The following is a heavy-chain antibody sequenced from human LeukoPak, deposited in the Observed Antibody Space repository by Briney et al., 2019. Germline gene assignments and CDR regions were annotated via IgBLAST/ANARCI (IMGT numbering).Heavy chain of an antibody. CDR2: IYYSGST. CDR1: GGSISSYY. CDR3: AGEGYCSSTSYPVDY. Sequence: SETLSLTCTVSGGSISSYYWSWIRQPPGKGLEWIGYIYYSGSTNYNPSLKSRVTISVDTSKNQFSLKLSSVTAADTAVYYCAGEGYCSSTSYPVDYWGQGTLVTVSS. J-gene: IGHJ4*02. D-gene: IGHD2-2*01. V-gene: IGHV4-59*08.